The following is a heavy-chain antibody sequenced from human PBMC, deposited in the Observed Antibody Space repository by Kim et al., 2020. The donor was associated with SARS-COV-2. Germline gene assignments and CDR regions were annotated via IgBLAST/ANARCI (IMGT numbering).Heavy chain of an antibody. CDR1: GGSFSCYY. CDR2: INHSGST. Sequence: SETLSLTCAVYGGSFSCYYWSWIRQPPGKGLEWIGEINHSGSTNYNPSLKSRVTISVDTSKNQFSLKLSSVTAADTAVYYCARVVPYYDFWSGYQLAWFDPWGQGTLVTVSS. V-gene: IGHV4-34*01. D-gene: IGHD3-3*01. CDR3: ARVVPYYDFWSGYQLAWFDP. J-gene: IGHJ5*02.